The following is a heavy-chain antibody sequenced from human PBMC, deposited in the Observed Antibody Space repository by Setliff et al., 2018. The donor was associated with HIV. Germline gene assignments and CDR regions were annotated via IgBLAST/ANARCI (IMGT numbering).Heavy chain of an antibody. CDR2: INHSGST. CDR3: ARGRRYSYGSGSYPSFGLDY. J-gene: IGHJ4*02. V-gene: IGHV4-34*01. CDR1: GGSFSGYY. Sequence: SETLSLTCAVYGGSFSGYYWSWIRQPPGKGLEWIGEINHSGSTNYNPSLKSRVTISVDTSKNQFSLKLSSVTAADTAVYYCARGRRYSYGSGSYPSFGLDYWGQGTLVTVSS. D-gene: IGHD3-10*01.